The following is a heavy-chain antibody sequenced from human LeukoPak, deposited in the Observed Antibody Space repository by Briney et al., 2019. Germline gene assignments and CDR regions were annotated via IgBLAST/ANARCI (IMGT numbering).Heavy chain of an antibody. J-gene: IGHJ4*02. CDR2: MSYDGSTK. CDR1: GFTFRTYS. Sequence: GGSLRLSCAASGFTFRTYSMHWVRQAPGKGLEWVAVMSYDGSTKYYADSVKGRFTTSRDDSENTLYLQMNSLSDEDTAVYYCARRLLQRGLDYWGQGTLVTVSS. CDR3: ARRLLQRGLDY. V-gene: IGHV3-30*04.